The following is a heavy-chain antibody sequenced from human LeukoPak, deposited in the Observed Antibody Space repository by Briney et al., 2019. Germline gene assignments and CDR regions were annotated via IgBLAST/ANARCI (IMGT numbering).Heavy chain of an antibody. V-gene: IGHV3-30*03. Sequence: GGSLRLSCAASGFTFSSYGMHWVRQAPGKGLEWVAVRSYDGSNKYYADSVKGRFTISRDNSKNTLYLQMNSLRAEDTAVYYCTGNYYGSGSYADFDYWGQGTLVTVSS. CDR3: TGNYYGSGSYADFDY. CDR1: GFTFSSYG. D-gene: IGHD3-10*01. J-gene: IGHJ4*02. CDR2: RSYDGSNK.